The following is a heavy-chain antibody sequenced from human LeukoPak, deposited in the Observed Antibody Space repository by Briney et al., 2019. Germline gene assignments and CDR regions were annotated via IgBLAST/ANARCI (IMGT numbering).Heavy chain of an antibody. CDR2: ISYSGST. J-gene: IGHJ6*02. CDR3: ARQPPRTYYYYGMDV. Sequence: SDPQTLTCTVSGRSIRSYHWSWLRQSPGKGLEGIGYISYSGSTNYNPSLKSRVTISVDTSKNQFSLKLSSVTAADTAVYYCARQPPRTYYYYGMDVWGQRTTVTVSS. CDR1: GRSIRSYH. V-gene: IGHV4-59*08.